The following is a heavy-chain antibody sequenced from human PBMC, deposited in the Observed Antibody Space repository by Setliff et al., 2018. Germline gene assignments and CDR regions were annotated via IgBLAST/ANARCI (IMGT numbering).Heavy chain of an antibody. V-gene: IGHV7-4-1*02. CDR3: ARDLGYCSRTSCHGDWFDP. D-gene: IGHD2-2*01. CDR2: INTNTGNP. J-gene: IGHJ5*02. CDR1: GYTFTGYY. Sequence: ASVKVSCKASGYTFTGYYIHWVRQAPGQGLEWMGWINTNTGNPTYAQGFTGRFVFSLDTSVSTAYLQISSLKAEDTAVYYCARDLGYCSRTSCHGDWFDPWGQGTLVTVSS.